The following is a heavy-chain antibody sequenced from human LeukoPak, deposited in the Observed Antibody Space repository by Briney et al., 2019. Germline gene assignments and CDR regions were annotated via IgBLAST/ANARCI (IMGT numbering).Heavy chain of an antibody. CDR1: GFTFSSYD. V-gene: IGHV3-13*01. D-gene: IGHD5-24*01. Sequence: RSGGSLRLSCAASGFTFSSYDMHWVRQATGKGLEWVSAIGTAGDTYYPGSVKGRFTISRENAKNSLYLQMNSLRAGDTAVYYCARGFRDGYSYYFDYWGQGTLVTVSS. CDR3: ARGFRDGYSYYFDY. J-gene: IGHJ4*02. CDR2: IGTAGDT.